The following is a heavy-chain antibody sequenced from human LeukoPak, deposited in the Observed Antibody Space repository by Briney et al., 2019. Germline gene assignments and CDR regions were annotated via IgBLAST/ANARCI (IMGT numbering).Heavy chain of an antibody. CDR1: GYTFTSYY. CDR3: AWGHPLGYCSGGSCYGIDY. CDR2: INPSGGST. J-gene: IGHJ4*02. D-gene: IGHD2-15*01. Sequence: GASVKVSCKASGYTFTSYYMHWVRQAPGQGLEWMGIINPSGGSTSYAQKFQGRVTMTRDTSTSTVYMELSSLRSEDTAVYYCAWGHPLGYCSGGSCYGIDYWGQGTLVTVSS. V-gene: IGHV1-46*01.